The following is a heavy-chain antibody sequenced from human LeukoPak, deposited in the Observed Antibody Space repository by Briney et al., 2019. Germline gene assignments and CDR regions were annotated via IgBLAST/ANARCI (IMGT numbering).Heavy chain of an antibody. V-gene: IGHV1-46*01. Sequence: ASVKVSCKASGYIFTTYYIHWVRQAPGQGLEWVGKINPSSNKTNYAQKFQDRVTMTRDTSTSTVLMDLGSLRSEDTAMYYCARGLYDSGWSSKDYWGQGTLVIVSS. CDR1: GYIFTTYY. CDR3: ARGLYDSGWSSKDY. CDR2: INPSSNKT. D-gene: IGHD6-19*01. J-gene: IGHJ4*02.